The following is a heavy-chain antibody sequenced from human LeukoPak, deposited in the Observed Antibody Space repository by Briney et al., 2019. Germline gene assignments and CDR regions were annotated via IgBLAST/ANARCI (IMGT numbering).Heavy chain of an antibody. CDR3: AGSSDFWSGSHMDV. CDR1: GFTFSDYY. Sequence: GGSLRLSCAASGFTFSDYYMSWVRQAPGKGLEWVSYISSSGSTIYYADSVKGRFTISRDNAKNSLYLQMNSLRAEDTAVYYCAGSSDFWSGSHMDVWGKGTTVTVSS. D-gene: IGHD3-3*01. CDR2: ISSSGSTI. J-gene: IGHJ6*03. V-gene: IGHV3-11*04.